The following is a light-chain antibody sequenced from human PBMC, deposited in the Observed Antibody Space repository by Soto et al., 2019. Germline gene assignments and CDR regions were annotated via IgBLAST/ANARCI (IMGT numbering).Light chain of an antibody. CDR2: GDN. CDR3: NSYDISLPNSV. J-gene: IGLJ1*01. Sequence: XSCLTQAPSGSWAPGQICSICCTGSTSNIGSPYDVHWYQHLPGAAPKLLIYGDNNMPSGVPDRFSGSKSGTSASLAITSVQAEDEADYHCNSYDISLPNSVFGNGTKVTVL. V-gene: IGLV1-40*01. CDR1: TSNIGSPYD.